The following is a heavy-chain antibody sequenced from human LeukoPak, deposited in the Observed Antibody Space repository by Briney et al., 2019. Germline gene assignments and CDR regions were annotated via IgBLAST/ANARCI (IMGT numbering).Heavy chain of an antibody. J-gene: IGHJ4*02. Sequence: GGFLRLSCAASGFTFSSYDMNWVRQAPGKGLEWLSSINNSGDDKYHADSVQGRFTISRDNAKNSLYLQMNSLRAEDTAVYYCARELDRIQDLDSWGQGTQVTVSS. D-gene: IGHD1-1*01. CDR3: ARELDRIQDLDS. CDR1: GFTFSSYD. CDR2: INNSGDDK. V-gene: IGHV3-21*01.